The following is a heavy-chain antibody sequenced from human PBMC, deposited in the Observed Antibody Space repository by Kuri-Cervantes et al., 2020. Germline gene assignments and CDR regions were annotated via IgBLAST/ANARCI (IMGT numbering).Heavy chain of an antibody. J-gene: IGHJ4*02. CDR1: GFTFSSYW. Sequence: GESLKISCAASGFTFSSYWMHWVRQAPGKGLVWVSRIDSDGSSTSYAYSVKGRFTISRDNAKNTLYLQMNSLRAEDTAVYYCAVEKISGWYVEGIVDYWGQGTLVTVSS. CDR2: IDSDGSST. D-gene: IGHD6-19*01. CDR3: AVEKISGWYVEGIVDY. V-gene: IGHV3-74*01.